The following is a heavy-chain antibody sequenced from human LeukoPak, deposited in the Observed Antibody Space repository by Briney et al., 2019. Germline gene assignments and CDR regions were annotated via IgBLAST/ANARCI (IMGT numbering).Heavy chain of an antibody. CDR3: AKAPSSWYDY. Sequence: GGSLRLSCAASGFTFSSYAMSWVRQAPGKGLGWVSAISGSGGSTYYADSVKGRLTISRDNSKNTLYLQMNSLRAEDTAVYYCAKAPSSWYDYWGQGTLVTVSS. D-gene: IGHD6-13*01. CDR2: ISGSGGST. V-gene: IGHV3-23*01. J-gene: IGHJ4*02. CDR1: GFTFSSYA.